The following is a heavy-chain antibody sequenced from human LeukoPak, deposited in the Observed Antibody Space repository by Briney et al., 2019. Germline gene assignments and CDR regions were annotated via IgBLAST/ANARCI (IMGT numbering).Heavy chain of an antibody. V-gene: IGHV4-61*01. CDR2: IYYSGST. CDR3: ARGASLPT. CDR1: GGSISSGSYY. Sequence: PSQTLSLTCTVSGGSISSGSYYWSWIRQPPGKGLEWIGYIYYSGSTNYNPSLKSRVTISVDTSKNQFSLKLSSVTAADTAVYYCARGASLPTWGQGTLVTVSS. J-gene: IGHJ5*02.